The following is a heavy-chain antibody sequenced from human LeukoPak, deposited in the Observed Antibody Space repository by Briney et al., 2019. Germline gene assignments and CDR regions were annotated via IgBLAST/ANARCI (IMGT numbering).Heavy chain of an antibody. CDR3: ARRERVADIAAAGTGPPDY. CDR2: IYYSGST. D-gene: IGHD6-13*01. Sequence: SETLSLTCTVSGGSISSSSYYWGWIRQPPGKGLEWIGSIYYSGSTYYNPSLKSRVTISVDTSKNQFSLKLSSVTAADTAVYCCARRERVADIAAAGTGPPDYWGQGTLVTVSS. CDR1: GGSISSSSYY. J-gene: IGHJ4*02. V-gene: IGHV4-39*07.